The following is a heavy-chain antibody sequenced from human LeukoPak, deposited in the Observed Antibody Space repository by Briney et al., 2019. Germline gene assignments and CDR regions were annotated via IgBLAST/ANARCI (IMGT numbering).Heavy chain of an antibody. CDR1: GYTFTGYY. CDR2: INPNSGGT. J-gene: IGHJ4*02. CDR3: AREELDGYKSYDY. D-gene: IGHD5-24*01. V-gene: IGHV1-2*02. Sequence: ASVKVSCKASGYTFTGYYMHWVRQAPGQGLEWMGWINPNSGGTNYAQKFQGRVTMTRDTSISTAYMELSRLRSDDTAVYYCAREELDGYKSYDYWGRGTLVTVSS.